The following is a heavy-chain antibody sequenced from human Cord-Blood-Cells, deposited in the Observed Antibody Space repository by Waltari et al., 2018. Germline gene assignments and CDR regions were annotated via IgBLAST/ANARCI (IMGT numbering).Heavy chain of an antibody. Sequence: EVQLLESGGGLVQPGGSLRLSCAASGFTFSSSAMRWVRPAPGKGLEWVSAISGSGGSTYYADSVKGRFTISRDNSKNTLYLQMNSLRAEDTAVYYCAKGPFPSTWRLPYDYWGQGTLVTVSS. V-gene: IGHV3-23*01. CDR1: GFTFSSSA. D-gene: IGHD2-21*01. CDR3: AKGPFPSTWRLPYDY. J-gene: IGHJ4*02. CDR2: ISGSGGST.